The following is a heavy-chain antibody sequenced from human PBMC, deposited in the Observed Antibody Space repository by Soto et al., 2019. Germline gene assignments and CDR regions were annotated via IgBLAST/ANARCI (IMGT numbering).Heavy chain of an antibody. D-gene: IGHD3-3*01. CDR2: IRSSGSTI. J-gene: IGHJ4*02. V-gene: IGHV3-11*01. CDR3: ARDITIFGVVFDY. CDR1: GFTFRDYY. Sequence: GGSLRLSCAASGFTFRDYYMGWIRQAPGKGLEWVSYIRSSGSTIYYADSVKGRFTISRDNAKNSLYLQMNSLRAEDTAVYYCARDITIFGVVFDYWGQGTLVTVSS.